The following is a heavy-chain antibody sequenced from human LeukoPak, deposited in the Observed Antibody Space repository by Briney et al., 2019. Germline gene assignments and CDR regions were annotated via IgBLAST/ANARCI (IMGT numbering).Heavy chain of an antibody. V-gene: IGHV7-4-1*02. D-gene: IGHD2-2*02. CDR1: GYTFTSYA. CDR3: ARVGVCSSTSCYTWFDP. CDR2: INTNTGNP. J-gene: IGHJ5*02. Sequence: GASVKVSCKASGYTFTSYAMNWVRQAPGQGLEWMGWINTNTGNPTYAQGFTGRIVFSLDTSVSTAYLQISSLKAEDTAVYYCARVGVCSSTSCYTWFDPWGQGTLVTVSS.